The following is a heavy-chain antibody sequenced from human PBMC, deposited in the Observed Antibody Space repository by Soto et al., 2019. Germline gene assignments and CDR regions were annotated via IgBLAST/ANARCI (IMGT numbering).Heavy chain of an antibody. CDR1: GFTFSNYW. V-gene: IGHV3-74*01. CDR2: INSDGSSI. Sequence: EVQLVESGGGLVQPGGSLRLSCAASGFTFSNYWMHWVRQAPGKGLVWVSRINSDGSSINYADSVKGQFTISRDNAKNALNLGMGSLRAENPAVYYGGRGVSGGYRLDYWGQGTLVTVSS. D-gene: IGHD3-16*02. CDR3: GRGVSGGYRLDY. J-gene: IGHJ4*02.